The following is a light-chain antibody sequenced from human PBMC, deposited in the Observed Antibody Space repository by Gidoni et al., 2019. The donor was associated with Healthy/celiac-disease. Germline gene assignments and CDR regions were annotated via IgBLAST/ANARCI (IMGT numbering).Light chain of an antibody. Sequence: QSVLTQPPSASGTPGQRVTISCSGSSSNIGSNTVNWYQQLPGTAPKLLINSNNQRPSGVPDRFSGSKSGPSASLAISGLHSEDEADYYCAAWDDSLNGVVFGGGTKLTVL. CDR2: SNN. CDR3: AAWDDSLNGVV. CDR1: SSNIGSNT. J-gene: IGLJ2*01. V-gene: IGLV1-44*01.